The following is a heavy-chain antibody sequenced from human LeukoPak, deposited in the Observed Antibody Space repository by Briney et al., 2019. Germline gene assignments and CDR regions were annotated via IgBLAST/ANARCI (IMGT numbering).Heavy chain of an antibody. CDR3: ARDGYNPIDY. V-gene: IGHV4-39*02. CDR2: IYYSGST. D-gene: IGHD5-24*01. CDR1: GGFISSSSYY. J-gene: IGHJ4*02. Sequence: SETLSLTCTVSGGFISSSSYYWGWIRQPPGKGLEWIGTIYYSGSTYYNPSLKSRVTISVDTSKNQFSLRLSSVTAADTALYYCARDGYNPIDYWGQGTLVTVSS.